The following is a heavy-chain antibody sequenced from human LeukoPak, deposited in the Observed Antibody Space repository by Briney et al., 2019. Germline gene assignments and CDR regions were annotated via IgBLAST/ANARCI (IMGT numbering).Heavy chain of an antibody. V-gene: IGHV1-3*01. CDR1: GYTFTSYA. CDR3: ARGKQQLSYYYYYYYMDV. D-gene: IGHD6-13*01. Sequence: ASVKVSCKASGYTFTSYAMHWVRQAPGQRLEWMGWINAGNGNTKYSQKFQGRVTITRDTSASTAYMELSSLRSEDTAVYYCARGKQQLSYYYYYYYMDVWGKGTTVTVSS. J-gene: IGHJ6*03. CDR2: INAGNGNT.